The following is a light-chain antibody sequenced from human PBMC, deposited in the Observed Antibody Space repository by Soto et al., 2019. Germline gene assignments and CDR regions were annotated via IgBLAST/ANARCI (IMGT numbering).Light chain of an antibody. Sequence: QSVLTQPASVSGSPGQSITISCTGTSSDFGGYNYVSWYQQHPGKAPKLIIYEVSNRPSGVSNRFSGSKSGNTASLSISGLQTEDEADYYCSSSTTTSDLVIFGGGTKLTVL. J-gene: IGLJ2*01. CDR2: EVS. V-gene: IGLV2-14*01. CDR1: SSDFGGYNY. CDR3: SSSTTTSDLVI.